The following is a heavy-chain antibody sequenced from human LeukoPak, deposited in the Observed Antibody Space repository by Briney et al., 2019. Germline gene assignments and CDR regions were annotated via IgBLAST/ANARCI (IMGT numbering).Heavy chain of an antibody. Sequence: GGSLRPSCAASGFTFSSYWMHWVRQAPGKGLVWVSRINSDGSSTSYADSVKGRFTISRDNAKNTLYLQMNSLRAEDTAVYYCARDPGVGASDNWFDPWGQGTLVTVSS. CDR1: GFTFSSYW. D-gene: IGHD1-26*01. J-gene: IGHJ5*02. CDR2: INSDGSST. V-gene: IGHV3-74*01. CDR3: ARDPGVGASDNWFDP.